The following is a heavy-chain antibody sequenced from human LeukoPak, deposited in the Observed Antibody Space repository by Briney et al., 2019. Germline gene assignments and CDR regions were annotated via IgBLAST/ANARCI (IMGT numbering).Heavy chain of an antibody. V-gene: IGHV1-69*06. CDR2: IIPIFGTA. J-gene: IGHJ6*04. CDR3: AGVAAAEVNYYYYYGMDV. Sequence: SVKVSCKASGGTFSSYAISWVRQAPGQGLEWMGGIIPIFGTANYAQKFQGRVTITADKSTSTAYMELSSLRSEDTAVNYCAGVAAAEVNYYYYYGMDVWGKGTTVTVSS. CDR1: GGTFSSYA. D-gene: IGHD6-13*01.